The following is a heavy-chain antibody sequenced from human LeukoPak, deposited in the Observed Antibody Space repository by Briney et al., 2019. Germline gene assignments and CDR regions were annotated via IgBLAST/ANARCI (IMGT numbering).Heavy chain of an antibody. J-gene: IGHJ3*02. CDR3: ARDPIPAAYCGSDCYHDAFDI. CDR2: INPNNGGT. Sequence: ASVKVSCKTSGYTFTEYFLHWVRQAPGQGLEWMGRINPNNGGTNYAQKFQGSVTVTRDRSISTSYMEVSRLRSDDTAVYYCARDPIPAAYCGSDCYHDAFDIWGQGTMVTVSS. V-gene: IGHV1-2*06. D-gene: IGHD2-21*02. CDR1: GYTFTEYF.